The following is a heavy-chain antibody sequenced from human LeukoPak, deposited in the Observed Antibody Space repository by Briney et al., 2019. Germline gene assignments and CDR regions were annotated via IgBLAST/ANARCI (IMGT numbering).Heavy chain of an antibody. D-gene: IGHD2-8*01. CDR2: ISGDGGST. CDR1: GFTFDDYA. J-gene: IGHJ4*02. V-gene: IGHV3-43*02. CDR3: AKGGYCTNGVCYDYYFDY. Sequence: PGGSLRLSCAASGFTFDDYATHWVRQAPGKGLEWVSLISGDGGSTYYADSVKGRFTISRDNSKNSLYLQMNSLRTEDTALYYCAKGGYCTNGVCYDYYFDYWGQGTLVTVSS.